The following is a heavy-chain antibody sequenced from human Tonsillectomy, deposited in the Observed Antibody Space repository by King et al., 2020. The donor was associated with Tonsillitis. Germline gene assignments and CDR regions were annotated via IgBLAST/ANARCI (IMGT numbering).Heavy chain of an antibody. Sequence: VQLVESGGGVVQPGRSLRLSCAASGFTFSNYGMHWVRQAPGKGLEWVAVIWFGDANTKYYAESVKGRFTISRDNSKNTLYLQMSSLRVEDTAVYYCARGYDFWSGYYPLLVDYWGQGSLVTVSS. CDR1: GFTFSNYG. CDR3: ARGYDFWSGYYPLLVDY. D-gene: IGHD3-3*01. J-gene: IGHJ4*02. V-gene: IGHV3-33*08. CDR2: IWFGDANTK.